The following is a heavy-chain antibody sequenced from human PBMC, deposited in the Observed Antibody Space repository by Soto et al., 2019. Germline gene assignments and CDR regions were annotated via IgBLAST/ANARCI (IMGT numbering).Heavy chain of an antibody. CDR3: AKDLYSGSYSGRGVSYYFDY. Sequence: HPGGSLRLSCAASGFTFSSYAMSWVRQAPGKGLEWVSAISGSGGSTYYADSVKGRFTISRDNSKNTLYLQMNSLRAEDTAVYYCAKDLYSGSYSGRGVSYYFDYWGQGTLVTVSS. CDR1: GFTFSSYA. V-gene: IGHV3-23*01. D-gene: IGHD1-26*01. CDR2: ISGSGGST. J-gene: IGHJ4*02.